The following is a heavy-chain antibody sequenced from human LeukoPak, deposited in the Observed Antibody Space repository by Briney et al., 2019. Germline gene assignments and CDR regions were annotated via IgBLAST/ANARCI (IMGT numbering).Heavy chain of an antibody. J-gene: IGHJ4*02. CDR3: AGGVSFGVGGDY. CDR2: IYYSGST. Sequence: KPSETLSLTCTVSGGSISSYYWSWIRQPPGKGLEWIGYIYYSGSTNYNPSLKSRVTISVDTSKNQFSLKLSSVTAADTAVYYCAGGVSFGVGGDYWGQGTLVTVSS. V-gene: IGHV4-59*08. CDR1: GGSISSYY. D-gene: IGHD3-10*01.